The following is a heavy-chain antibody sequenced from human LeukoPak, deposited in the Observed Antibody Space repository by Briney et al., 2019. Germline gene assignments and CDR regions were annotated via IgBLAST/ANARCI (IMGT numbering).Heavy chain of an antibody. CDR1: GGSISSYY. Sequence: PSETLSLTCTVSGGSISSYYRSWIRQPPGKGLEWIGYIYYSGSTNYNPSLKSRVTISVDTSKNQFSLKLSSVTAADTAVYYCARAVDTAMVDYWGQGTLVTVSS. J-gene: IGHJ4*02. CDR3: ARAVDTAMVDY. D-gene: IGHD5-18*01. V-gene: IGHV4-59*01. CDR2: IYYSGST.